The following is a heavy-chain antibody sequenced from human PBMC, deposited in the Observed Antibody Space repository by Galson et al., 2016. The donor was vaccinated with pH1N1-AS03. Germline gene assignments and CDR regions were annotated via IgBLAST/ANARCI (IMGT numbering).Heavy chain of an antibody. CDR2: FKSKLSGGTI. D-gene: IGHD5-24*01. V-gene: IGHV3-15*01. CDR1: GVSGVTFSDAW. CDR3: SMATGRTDFDY. J-gene: IGHJ4*02. Sequence: LRLSCAVSGVSGVTFSDAWMNWVRQAPGKGLEWVARFKSKLSGGTIDYAAPVKGRFIVSRDDSRNTVQLQMNGLKTEDTAVYYCSMATGRTDFDYWGQGTLITVSS.